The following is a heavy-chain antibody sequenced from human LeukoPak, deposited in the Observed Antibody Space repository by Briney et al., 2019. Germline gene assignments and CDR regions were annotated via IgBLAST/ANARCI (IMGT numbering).Heavy chain of an antibody. Sequence: WGSLRLSCAASGFTFSSYSLNWVRQAPGKGLEWVSHISSGSSAIFYADSVRGRFTISRDNAKNSLYMQMISLRDEDTAVYYCAREPRYCGGDCGAFDIWGQGTMVTVFS. D-gene: IGHD2-21*02. V-gene: IGHV3-48*02. CDR3: AREPRYCGGDCGAFDI. CDR1: GFTFSSYS. CDR2: ISSGSSAI. J-gene: IGHJ3*02.